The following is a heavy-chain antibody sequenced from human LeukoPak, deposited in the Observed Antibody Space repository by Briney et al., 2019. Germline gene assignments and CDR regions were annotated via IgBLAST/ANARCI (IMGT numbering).Heavy chain of an antibody. CDR2: INHSGST. D-gene: IGHD1-26*01. CDR1: GGSFSGYY. Sequence: PSETLSLTCAAYGGSFSGYYWSWIRQPPGKGLEWIGEINHSGSTNYNPSLKSRVTISVDTSKNQFSLKLSSVTAADTAVYYCARGPMVGATTDYWGQGTLVTVSS. J-gene: IGHJ4*02. CDR3: ARGPMVGATTDY. V-gene: IGHV4-34*01.